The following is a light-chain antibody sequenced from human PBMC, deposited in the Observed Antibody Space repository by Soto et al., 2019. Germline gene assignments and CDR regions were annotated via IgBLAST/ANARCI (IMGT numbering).Light chain of an antibody. CDR1: QSVSSSD. J-gene: IGKJ1*01. Sequence: EIVLTQSPGTLSLSPGERDTLSCRASQSVSSSDLAWYQQKPGQAPRLLIYGASSRATGIPDRFSGSGSGTDFTLTISRLEPEDFAEYYCQQYGSSPTFGQGTKVEIK. V-gene: IGKV3-20*01. CDR3: QQYGSSPT. CDR2: GAS.